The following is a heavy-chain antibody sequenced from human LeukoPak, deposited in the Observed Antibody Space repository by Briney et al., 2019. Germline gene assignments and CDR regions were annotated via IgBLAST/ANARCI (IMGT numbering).Heavy chain of an antibody. V-gene: IGHV4-34*01. CDR2: INHSGST. J-gene: IGHJ4*02. CDR1: GGSFSGYY. Sequence: PSETLSLTCAVYGGSFSGYYWSWIRQPPGKGLEWIGEINHSGSTSYNPSLKSRVTISVDTSKNQFSLKLSSVTAADTAVYYCADRPPFDYWGQGTLVTVSS. CDR3: ADRPPFDY.